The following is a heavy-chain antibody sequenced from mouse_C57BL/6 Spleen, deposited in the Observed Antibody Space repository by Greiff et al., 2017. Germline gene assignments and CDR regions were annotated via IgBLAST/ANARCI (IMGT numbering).Heavy chain of an antibody. CDR1: GFNIKDDY. J-gene: IGHJ2*01. V-gene: IGHV14-4*01. CDR2: IDPENGDT. Sequence: VQLKQSGAELVRPGASVKLSCTASGFNIKDDYMHWVKQRPEQGLEWIGRIDPENGDTEYASKFQGKATITADTSSNTAYLQLSSLTSEDTAVYYCTLYYYGRGRDYWGQGTTLTVSS. CDR3: TLYYYGRGRDY. D-gene: IGHD1-1*01.